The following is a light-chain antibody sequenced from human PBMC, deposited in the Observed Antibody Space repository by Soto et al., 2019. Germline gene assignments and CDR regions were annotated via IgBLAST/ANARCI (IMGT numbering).Light chain of an antibody. J-gene: IGLJ1*01. V-gene: IGLV2-14*01. Sequence: QSALTQPASVSGSPGQSITISCTGTSSDVGGYNYVSWYQQHPGKAPKLMIYEVSNRPSGVSNRFSGSKSGNTASLTISGLQAEDEADYYCSSYTSSNIDYVFGTGTK. CDR3: SSYTSSNIDYV. CDR2: EVS. CDR1: SSDVGGYNY.